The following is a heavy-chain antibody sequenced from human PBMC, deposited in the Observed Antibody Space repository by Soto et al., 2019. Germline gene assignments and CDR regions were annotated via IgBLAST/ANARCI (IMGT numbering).Heavy chain of an antibody. CDR3: ALLPTSYSSSSLDY. V-gene: IGHV3-30-3*01. J-gene: IGHJ4*02. D-gene: IGHD6-6*01. Sequence: GGSLRLSCAASGFTFSSYAMHWVRQAPGKGLEWVAVISYDGSNKYYADSVKGRFTISRDNSKNTLYLQMNSLRAEDTAVYYCALLPTSYSSSSLDYWGQGTLVTVSS. CDR1: GFTFSSYA. CDR2: ISYDGSNK.